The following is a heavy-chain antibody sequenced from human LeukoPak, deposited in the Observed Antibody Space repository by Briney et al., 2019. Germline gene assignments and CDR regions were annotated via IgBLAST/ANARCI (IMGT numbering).Heavy chain of an antibody. D-gene: IGHD5-12*01. CDR2: ISSGSSTI. V-gene: IGHV3-48*01. CDR1: GFTFSSYS. CDR3: ASGSGYD. Sequence: HPGGSLRLSCAASGFTFSSYSMNWVRQAPGKGLEWISYISSGSSTIYYADSVKGRFTISRDNAKNSLYLQMNSLRAEDTAVYYCASGSGYDWGPGTLVTVSS. J-gene: IGHJ4*02.